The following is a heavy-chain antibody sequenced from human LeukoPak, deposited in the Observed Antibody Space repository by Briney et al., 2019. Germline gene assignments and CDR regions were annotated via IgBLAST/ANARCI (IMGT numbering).Heavy chain of an antibody. CDR1: GFTFSSYS. CDR2: ISSSSSYI. Sequence: GGSLRLSCAASGFTFSSYSMNWVRQAPGKGLEWVSSISSSSSYIYYADSVKGRFTISRDNARNSLYLQMNSLRAEDTAVYYCARGLGFGELLGWGQGTLVTVSS. J-gene: IGHJ4*02. V-gene: IGHV3-21*01. D-gene: IGHD3-10*01. CDR3: ARGLGFGELLG.